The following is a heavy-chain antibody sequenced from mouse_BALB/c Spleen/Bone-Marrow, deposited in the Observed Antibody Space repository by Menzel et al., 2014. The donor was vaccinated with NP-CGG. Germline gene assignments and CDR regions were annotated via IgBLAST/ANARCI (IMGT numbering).Heavy chain of an antibody. Sequence: ESGPGLVAPSQSLSITCTVSGFSLTSYGVHWVRQPPRKGLEWLGAIWAGGSTNYNSALMSRLSITKDNSKSQVFLEMNSLQTDDTAMYYCARVFTTATWGFAYWGQGTLVTVSA. CDR2: IWAGGST. V-gene: IGHV2-9*02. J-gene: IGHJ3*01. CDR3: ARVFTTATWGFAY. D-gene: IGHD1-2*01. CDR1: GFSLTSYG.